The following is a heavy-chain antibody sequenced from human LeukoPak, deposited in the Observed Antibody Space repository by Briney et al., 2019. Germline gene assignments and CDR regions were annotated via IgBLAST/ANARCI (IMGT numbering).Heavy chain of an antibody. Sequence: ASVKVSCKASGGTFSSYAISWVRQAPGQGLEWMGGIIPIFGTANYAQKFQGRVTITADESTSTAYIELSSLRSEDTAVYYCARDPRYCSGGSCYLEYFQHWGQGTLVTVSS. J-gene: IGHJ1*01. V-gene: IGHV1-69*13. CDR1: GGTFSSYA. D-gene: IGHD2-15*01. CDR3: ARDPRYCSGGSCYLEYFQH. CDR2: IIPIFGTA.